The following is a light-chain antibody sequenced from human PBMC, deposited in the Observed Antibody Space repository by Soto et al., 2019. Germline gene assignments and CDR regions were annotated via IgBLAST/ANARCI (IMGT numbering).Light chain of an antibody. CDR1: SSDVGSYKF. V-gene: IGLV2-23*01. CDR3: CSYAHSDTHDYV. J-gene: IGLJ1*01. CDR2: EGD. Sequence: QSALTQPASVSGSPGQSITISCTGISSDVGSYKFVSWYQHHPGKAPKLMIFEGDKRPSGVSDRFSASKSGTTASLTISGLQPEDEADNYCCSYAHSDTHDYVFGTGTKLTVL.